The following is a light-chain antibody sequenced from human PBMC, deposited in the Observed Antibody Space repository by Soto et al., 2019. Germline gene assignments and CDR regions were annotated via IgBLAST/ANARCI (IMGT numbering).Light chain of an antibody. CDR1: QSVSSRS. J-gene: IGKJ1*01. CDR2: GAS. V-gene: IGKV3-20*01. Sequence: IALTQSPSTLSLSQGERATLSCRAIQSVSSRSLAWYQQKRGQAPRLLIHGASSRATGIPDRFSGSGSGTGFTLTISRLESEDLAVYYCQQYGGSPRTFGQGTKVDIK. CDR3: QQYGGSPRT.